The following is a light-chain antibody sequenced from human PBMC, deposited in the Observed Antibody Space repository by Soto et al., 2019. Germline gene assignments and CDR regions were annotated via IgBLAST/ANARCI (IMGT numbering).Light chain of an antibody. CDR3: QQYSGSPFT. CDR1: QSISSW. CDR2: KAS. J-gene: IGKJ3*01. Sequence: DIQMTQSPSTLSASVGDRVTITCRASQSISSWLAWYQQKPGKAPKLLIYKASSLESGVPSRFSCSGSGTEFTLTISSLQPDDFATYFCQQYSGSPFTFGPGTKVDIK. V-gene: IGKV1-5*03.